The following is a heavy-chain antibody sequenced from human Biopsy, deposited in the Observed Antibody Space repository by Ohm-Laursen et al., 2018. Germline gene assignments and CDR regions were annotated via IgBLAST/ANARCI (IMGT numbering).Heavy chain of an antibody. J-gene: IGHJ4*02. CDR3: SRDGAGSYNEN. V-gene: IGHV3-11*01. CDR2: ISGCGVTK. D-gene: IGHD3-10*01. Sequence: SLRLSCAASGFTFCDYYMSWIRQAPGKGLEWLSYISGCGVTKMYADSVKGRFTVSRDNAKDALYLQMNNLTVEDTAVYCCSRDGAGSYNENWGQGTLVSVSS. CDR1: GFTFCDYY.